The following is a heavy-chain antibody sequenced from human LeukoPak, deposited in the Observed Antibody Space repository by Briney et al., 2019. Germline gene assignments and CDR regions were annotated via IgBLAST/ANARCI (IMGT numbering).Heavy chain of an antibody. Sequence: SETLSLTYTVAGGSISRYYWSWIRQPPGKGREWHWYIYFSGSSNYSPSLKSRVTISVDTSKNQFSLKLSSVTAADTAVYYCARSIAVAGNYYYYGMDVWGQGTTVTVSS. CDR3: ARSIAVAGNYYYYGMDV. CDR2: IYFSGSS. D-gene: IGHD6-19*01. J-gene: IGHJ6*02. CDR1: GGSISRYY. V-gene: IGHV4-59*01.